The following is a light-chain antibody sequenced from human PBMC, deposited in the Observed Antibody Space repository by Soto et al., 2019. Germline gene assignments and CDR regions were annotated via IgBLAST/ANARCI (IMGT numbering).Light chain of an antibody. J-gene: IGKJ4*01. CDR1: QSVGSD. CDR2: GAS. CDR3: QQYGSLPPT. Sequence: EIVMTQSPATLSVSPGERATLSCRASQSVGSDLAWYQQRPVQAPRLLIYGASTRATAIPDRFGGSGSVTDFTLTINGLEPEDFAVYYCQQYGSLPPTFGGGTKVDI. V-gene: IGKV3-20*01.